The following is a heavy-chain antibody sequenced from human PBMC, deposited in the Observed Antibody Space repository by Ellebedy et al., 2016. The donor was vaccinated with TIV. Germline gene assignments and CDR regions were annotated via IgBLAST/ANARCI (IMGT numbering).Heavy chain of an antibody. CDR3: ARGGGYDFWTGYHSIDY. Sequence: LRLSCTFSGGSISSGGYYWSWIRQHSGKGLEWIGYIYNSGSTYYNPSLKSRITISSDTSKNQFSLRLRSVTAADTAVDYCARGGGYDFWTGYHSIDYWGQGTLVTVSS. CDR2: IYNSGST. D-gene: IGHD3-3*01. J-gene: IGHJ4*02. CDR1: GGSISSGGYY. V-gene: IGHV4-31*03.